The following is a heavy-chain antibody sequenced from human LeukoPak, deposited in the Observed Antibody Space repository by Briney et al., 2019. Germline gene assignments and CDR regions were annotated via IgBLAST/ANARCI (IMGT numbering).Heavy chain of an antibody. D-gene: IGHD1-26*01. V-gene: IGHV1-2*02. J-gene: IGHJ4*02. Sequence: ASVKVSCKASRYTFTGYYMHCVRQAPGQGLEWMGWINPNSGGTNYAQKFQGRVTMTRDTSISTAYMELSRLRSDDTAVYYCARGGGGSYYWKFDYWGQGTLVTVSS. CDR1: RYTFTGYY. CDR3: ARGGGGSYYWKFDY. CDR2: INPNSGGT.